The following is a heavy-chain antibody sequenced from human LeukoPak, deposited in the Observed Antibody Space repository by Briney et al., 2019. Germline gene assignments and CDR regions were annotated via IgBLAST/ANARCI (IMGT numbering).Heavy chain of an antibody. V-gene: IGHV1-2*02. Sequence: GASVKVSCKASGYTFTGYYMHWVRQAPGQGLEWMGWINPNSGGTNYAQKFQGRVTMTRDTSISTAYMELSRLRSDDTAVYYCARESFPFPEWSFDPWGQGTLVTVSS. CDR2: INPNSGGT. CDR1: GYTFTGYY. J-gene: IGHJ5*02. CDR3: ARESFPFPEWSFDP. D-gene: IGHD3-3*01.